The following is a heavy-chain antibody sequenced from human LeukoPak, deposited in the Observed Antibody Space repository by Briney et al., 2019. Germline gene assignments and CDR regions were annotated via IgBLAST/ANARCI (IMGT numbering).Heavy chain of an antibody. CDR1: GGSLSSYY. V-gene: IGHV4-59*12. CDR2: AYYSGST. D-gene: IGHD5-12*01. CDR3: VRGGGSEVCDY. J-gene: IGHJ4*02. Sequence: PSETLSLTCTVSGGSLSSYYWSWIRLPPGKGLEWIGYAYYSGSTNYSPSLKGRVTISADKSKNQFSLNVTSVTAADTAVYYCVRGGGSEVCDYWGQGTLVTVSS.